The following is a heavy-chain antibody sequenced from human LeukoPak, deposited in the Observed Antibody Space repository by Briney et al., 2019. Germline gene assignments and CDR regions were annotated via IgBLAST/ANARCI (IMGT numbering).Heavy chain of an antibody. J-gene: IGHJ5*02. CDR2: IYYSGST. CDR3: ARFSRRSRIAAAGNHWFDP. D-gene: IGHD6-13*01. CDR1: GGSISSSSYY. V-gene: IGHV4-39*07. Sequence: PSETLSLTCTVSGGSISSSSYYWGWIRQPPGKGLEWIGSIYYSGSTYYNPSLKSRVTISVDTSKNQFSLKLSSVTAADTAVYYCARFSRRSRIAAAGNHWFDPWGQGTLVTVSS.